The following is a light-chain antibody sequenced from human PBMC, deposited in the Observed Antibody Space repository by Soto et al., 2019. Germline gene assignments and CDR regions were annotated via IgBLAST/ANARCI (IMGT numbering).Light chain of an antibody. CDR3: QSSQYDFWV. CDR2: EDN. Sequence: FMLTQPHSVSESPGRTVTISCTRSGGSIASGLVQWYQVRPGSGPTTVISEDNQRPSGVPDRFSGSIDSSSNSASLTLAGLKREDEAYYYFQSSQYDFWVFGGVTKLTVL. CDR1: GGSIASGL. J-gene: IGLJ3*02. V-gene: IGLV6-57*04.